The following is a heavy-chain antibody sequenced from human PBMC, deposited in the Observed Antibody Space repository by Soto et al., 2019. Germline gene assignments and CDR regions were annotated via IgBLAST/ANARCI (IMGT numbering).Heavy chain of an antibody. CDR3: ARDRSGGIPVVSDY. V-gene: IGHV3-48*02. Sequence: VGSLRLSCGASGFTFSSYSMNWVRQAPGKGLEWISYISSRSSTIYYADSVKGRFTISRDNAKNSLYLQMNSLRDEDTAVYYCARDRSGGIPVVSDYWGQGTLVTVSS. CDR1: GFTFSSYS. CDR2: ISSRSSTI. D-gene: IGHD6-19*01. J-gene: IGHJ4*02.